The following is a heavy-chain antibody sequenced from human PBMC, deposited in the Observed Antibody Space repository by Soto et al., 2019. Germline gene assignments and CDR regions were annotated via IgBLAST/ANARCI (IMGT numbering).Heavy chain of an antibody. V-gene: IGHV3-30*18. CDR3: AKARNLVRRVMDY. CDR2: ISYDGSNK. CDR1: GFTFSSYG. D-gene: IGHD3-10*01. Sequence: GGSLRLSCAASGFTFSSYGMHWVRQAPGKGLEWVAVISYDGSNKYYADSVKGRFTISRDNSKNTLYLQMNSLRAEDTAVYYCAKARNLVRRVMDYWGQGTLVTVSS. J-gene: IGHJ4*02.